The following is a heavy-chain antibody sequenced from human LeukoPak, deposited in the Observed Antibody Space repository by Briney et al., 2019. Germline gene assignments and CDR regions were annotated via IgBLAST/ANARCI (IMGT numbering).Heavy chain of an antibody. V-gene: IGHV3-23*01. D-gene: IGHD6-13*01. J-gene: IGHJ4*02. CDR2: ISGSGGST. CDR1: GFTFSSYA. Sequence: PGGSLRLSCAASGFTFSSYAMSWVRQAPGKGLEWVSAISGSGGSTYYADSVKGRFTISRDNSKNTLCLQMNSLRAEDTAVYYCAKDARPSLYSSSWYSLDYWGQGNLVTVSS. CDR3: AKDARPSLYSSSWYSLDY.